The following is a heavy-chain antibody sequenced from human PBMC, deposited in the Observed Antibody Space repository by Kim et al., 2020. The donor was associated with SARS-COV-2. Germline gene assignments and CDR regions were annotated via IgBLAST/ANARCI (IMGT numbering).Heavy chain of an antibody. J-gene: IGHJ3*02. Sequence: GGSLRRSCAASGFIVSDNYMTWVRQAPGKGLEWVSVIYSGGRTYYPDSVKGRFTISRDNSKNTLYLQMNSLRGEDTAVYYCARVCTDGVCYRSAFDIWGRGTKVTVSS. CDR1: GFIVSDNY. CDR2: IYSGGRT. CDR3: ARVCTDGVCYRSAFDI. V-gene: IGHV3-66*01. D-gene: IGHD2-8*01.